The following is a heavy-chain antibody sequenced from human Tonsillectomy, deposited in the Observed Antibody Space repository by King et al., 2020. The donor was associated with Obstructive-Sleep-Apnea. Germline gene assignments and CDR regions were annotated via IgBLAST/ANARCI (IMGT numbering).Heavy chain of an antibody. J-gene: IGHJ4*02. CDR1: GGSISIYY. CDR2: IYYSGIT. V-gene: IGHV4-59*01. Sequence: QLQESGPGLVKPSETLSLTCTVSGGSISIYYWNWIRQPPGKGLEWIGYIYYSGITNYNPSLKRRGTISVDPSNNQFSLKLNSVTAADTAVYFCARYYLKSAYFDYWGQGTLVTVSS. CDR3: ARYYLKSAYFDY. D-gene: IGHD1-26*01.